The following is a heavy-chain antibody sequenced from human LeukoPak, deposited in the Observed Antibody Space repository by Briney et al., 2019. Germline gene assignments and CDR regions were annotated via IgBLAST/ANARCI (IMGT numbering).Heavy chain of an antibody. CDR1: GYSFTSYW. D-gene: IGHD5-18*01. CDR2: IYPGDSDT. Sequence: GESLKISCKGSGYSFTSYWIGWVRQMPGKGLEWMGIIYPGDSDTRYSPSFQGQVTISVDKSISTAYLQWSSLKASDTAMYYCARRAAKSGYSYGTYYYYYMDVWGKGTTVTVSS. CDR3: ARRAAKSGYSYGTYYYYYMDV. V-gene: IGHV5-51*01. J-gene: IGHJ6*03.